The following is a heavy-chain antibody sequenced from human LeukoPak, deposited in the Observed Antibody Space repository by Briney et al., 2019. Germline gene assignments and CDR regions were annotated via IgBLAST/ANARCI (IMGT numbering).Heavy chain of an antibody. CDR1: GYSLTNHF. V-gene: IGHV4-34*12. CDR2: ILHNGAT. Sequence: SETLSLTCGVYGYSLTNHFWIWLRQPPGKGLEWIGEILHNGATNYNPSLKSRVTISVDTSKNQFSLKLSSVTAADTAVYYCARAANGKYYDILTGYYRSPGWFDPWGQGTLVTVSS. D-gene: IGHD3-9*01. J-gene: IGHJ5*02. CDR3: ARAANGKYYDILTGYYRSPGWFDP.